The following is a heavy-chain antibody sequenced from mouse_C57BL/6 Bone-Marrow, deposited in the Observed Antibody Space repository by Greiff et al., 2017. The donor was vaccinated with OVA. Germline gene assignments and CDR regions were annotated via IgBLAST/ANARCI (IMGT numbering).Heavy chain of an antibody. CDR3: AKGREGDY. CDR1: GFTFSSYA. CDR2: ISDGGSYT. V-gene: IGHV5-4*03. J-gene: IGHJ2*01. Sequence: EVKVVESGGGLVKPGGSLKLSCAASGFTFSSYAMSWVRQTPEKGLEWVATISDGGSYTYYPDNVKGRFTISRDNAKNNLYLQMSHLKSEDTAMYYCAKGREGDYWGQGTTLTVSS.